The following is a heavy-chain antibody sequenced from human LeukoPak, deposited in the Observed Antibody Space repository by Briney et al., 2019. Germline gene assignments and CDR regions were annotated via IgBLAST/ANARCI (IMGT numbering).Heavy chain of an antibody. CDR3: ARGXRDXSGWYIYGMDV. CDR2: IYSGGST. CDR1: GFTVSSNY. Sequence: GGSLRLSCAASGFTVSSNYMSWVRQAPGKGLEWVSVIYSGGSTYYADSVKGRFTISRDDSKNTLYLQMNSLRAEDTAVYYCARGXRDXSGWYIYGMDVWGQGTTVTVSS. V-gene: IGHV3-66*01. J-gene: IGHJ6*02. D-gene: IGHD6-19*01.